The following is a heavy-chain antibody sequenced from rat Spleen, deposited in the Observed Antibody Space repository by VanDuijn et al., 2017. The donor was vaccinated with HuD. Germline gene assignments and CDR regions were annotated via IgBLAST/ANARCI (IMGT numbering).Heavy chain of an antibody. V-gene: IGHV5-31*01. CDR2: ITNTGDST. J-gene: IGHJ2*01. Sequence: EVQLVESGGGLVQPGRSLKLSCVASGFTFNNYWMTWIRQAPGKGLEWVASITNTGDSTSSPDSVKGRFTISRDNAQSTLYLQMDSLRSEDTATYYCTRAGYLRDWYFDFWGQGVMVTASS. CDR3: TRAGYLRDWYFDF. D-gene: IGHD2-2*01. CDR1: GFTFNNYW.